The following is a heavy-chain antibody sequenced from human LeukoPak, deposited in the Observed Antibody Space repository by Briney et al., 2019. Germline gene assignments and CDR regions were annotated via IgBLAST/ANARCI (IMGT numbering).Heavy chain of an antibody. CDR1: GFTFSSYA. D-gene: IGHD5-18*01. V-gene: IGHV3-23*01. Sequence: PGGSLRLSCAASGFTFSSYAMSWVRQAPGKGLEWGSAISGSGGSTYYADSVKGRFTISRDNSKNTLYLQMNSLRAEDTAVYYCAKDKERYSYGGNYFDYWGQGTLVTVSS. CDR2: ISGSGGST. J-gene: IGHJ4*02. CDR3: AKDKERYSYGGNYFDY.